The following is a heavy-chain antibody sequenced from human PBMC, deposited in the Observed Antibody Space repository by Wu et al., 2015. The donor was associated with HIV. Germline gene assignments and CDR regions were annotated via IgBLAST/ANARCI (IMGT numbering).Heavy chain of an antibody. D-gene: IGHD6-19*01. V-gene: IGHV1-2*02. CDR3: ARRLVLAGSPSDI. CDR2: INSRSGDT. CDR1: GYIFINYY. J-gene: IGHJ3*02. Sequence: QVFLVESGAEVRAPGASVKVSCKASGYIFINYYIQWVRQTPGQGLEWMGWINSRSGDTFYAQRFQGRVTITRDESTTTAYMELSSLRSEDTAVYYCARRLVLAGSPSDISGPRDNGHRLF.